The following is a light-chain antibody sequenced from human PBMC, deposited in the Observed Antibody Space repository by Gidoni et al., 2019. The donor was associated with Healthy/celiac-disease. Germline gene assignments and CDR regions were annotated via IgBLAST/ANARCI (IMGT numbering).Light chain of an antibody. V-gene: IGKV1-5*03. CDR1: QSISSW. Sequence: DIQLTQSPSTLSASVGDRVTITCRASQSISSWLAWYQQKPGKAPKLLIYKASSLESGVPSRFSGSGSGTEFTLTISSLQPDDFATYYCQQYNSYTWTFGQXTKVESK. CDR2: KAS. CDR3: QQYNSYTWT. J-gene: IGKJ1*01.